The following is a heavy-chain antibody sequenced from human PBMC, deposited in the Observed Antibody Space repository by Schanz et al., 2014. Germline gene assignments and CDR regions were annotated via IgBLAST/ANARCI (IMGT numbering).Heavy chain of an antibody. D-gene: IGHD3-10*01. Sequence: EVQLLESGGGLVQPGGSLKLSCAASGLIFSSYAMSWVRQAPGKGLEWVSAISGSGGSTCYADSVKGRFTISRDNSKNALYLQMNSLRAEDTAVYYCAKGRFGELSAFDIWGQGTMVTVSS. CDR2: ISGSGGST. CDR3: AKGRFGELSAFDI. V-gene: IGHV3-23*01. CDR1: GLIFSSYA. J-gene: IGHJ3*02.